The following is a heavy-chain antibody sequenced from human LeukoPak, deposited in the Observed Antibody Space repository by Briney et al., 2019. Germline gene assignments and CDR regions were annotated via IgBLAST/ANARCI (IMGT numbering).Heavy chain of an antibody. Sequence: PSETLSLTCTVSGGSIDSYYWSWIRQPPEKGLEWMGYVYYSGSTNYNPSLKSRVTISVDTSKTQFSLKMTSVTAADTAVYYCARLQRITMAGPDYWYFDLWGRGTLVTVSS. CDR3: ARLQRITMAGPDYWYFDL. V-gene: IGHV4-59*01. CDR1: GGSIDSYY. CDR2: VYYSGST. D-gene: IGHD3-10*01. J-gene: IGHJ2*01.